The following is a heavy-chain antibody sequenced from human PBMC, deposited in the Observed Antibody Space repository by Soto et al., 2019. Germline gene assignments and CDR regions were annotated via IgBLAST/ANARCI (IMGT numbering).Heavy chain of an antibody. J-gene: IGHJ4*02. Sequence: QVQLVQSGAEVKKPGSSVQVSCKASGGGNLRDYRTTWVRQAPGQGLEWMGGLIPKLGSANYAQNFQGRVTITADESTSTDYMELRSLRSEDTAVYYCARGGCGDNFGAVYWGQGTPVTVSS. D-gene: IGHD5-12*01. V-gene: IGHV1-69*01. CDR1: GGGNLRDYR. CDR2: LIPKLGSA. CDR3: ARGGCGDNFGAVY.